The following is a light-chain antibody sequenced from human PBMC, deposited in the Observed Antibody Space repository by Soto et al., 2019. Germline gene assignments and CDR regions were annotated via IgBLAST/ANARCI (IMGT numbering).Light chain of an antibody. V-gene: IGLV2-14*01. Sequence: QSVLTQPASVSGSPGQSITISCTGTSNDVGGYIYVSWYQQHPGKAPKLMIYEVSNRPSGVSNRFSGSKSGKTASLTISGLQAEDEADYYCSSYTSSSTRVFGTGTKLTVL. CDR3: SSYTSSSTRV. CDR1: SNDVGGYIY. J-gene: IGLJ1*01. CDR2: EVS.